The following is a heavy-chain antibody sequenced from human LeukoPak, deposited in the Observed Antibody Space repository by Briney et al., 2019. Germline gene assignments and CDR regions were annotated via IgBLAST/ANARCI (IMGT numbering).Heavy chain of an antibody. D-gene: IGHD3-10*01. Sequence: GGSLRLSCAASGFTFSSHAMSWVRQAPGKGLEWVSAISGSGGSTYYADSVKGRFTISRDNSKNTLYLQMNSLRAEDTAVYYCAKSWGMVRGVIVANYYYYGMDVWGQGTTVTVSS. CDR3: AKSWGMVRGVIVANYYYYGMDV. CDR1: GFTFSSHA. V-gene: IGHV3-23*01. J-gene: IGHJ6*02. CDR2: ISGSGGST.